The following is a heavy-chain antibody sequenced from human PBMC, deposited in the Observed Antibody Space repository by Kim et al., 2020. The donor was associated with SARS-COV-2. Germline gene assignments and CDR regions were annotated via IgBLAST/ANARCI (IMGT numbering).Heavy chain of an antibody. J-gene: IGHJ4*02. Sequence: SETLSLTCTVSGGSISSSSYYWGWIRQPPGKGLEWIGSIYYSGSTYYNPSLKSRVTISVDTSKNQFSLKLSSVTAADTAVYYCARHGVYIGQQLVRVRNYFDYWGQGTLVTVSS. CDR2: IYYSGST. V-gene: IGHV4-39*01. CDR3: ARHGVYIGQQLVRVRNYFDY. CDR1: GGSISSSSYY. D-gene: IGHD6-13*01.